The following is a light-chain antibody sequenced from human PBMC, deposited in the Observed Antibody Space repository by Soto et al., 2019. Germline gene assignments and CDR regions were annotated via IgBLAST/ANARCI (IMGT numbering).Light chain of an antibody. CDR1: SSDVGGYNY. V-gene: IGLV2-14*01. Sequence: QSVLTQPASVSGSPGQSITISCTGTSSDVGGYNYVSWFQQHPGEVPKLLIYEVTNRPSGVSNRFSGSRSGNTASLTISGLQAEDEADYYCSSYTGSNTRVFGTGTKVTVL. J-gene: IGLJ1*01. CDR2: EVT. CDR3: SSYTGSNTRV.